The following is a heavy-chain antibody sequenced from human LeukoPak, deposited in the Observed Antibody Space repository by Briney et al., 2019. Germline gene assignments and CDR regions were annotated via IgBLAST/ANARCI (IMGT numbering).Heavy chain of an antibody. CDR1: AFSFSNYA. D-gene: IGHD1-1*01. V-gene: IGHV3-23*01. CDR2: GRGGGET. Sequence: GGSLRLSCAASAFSFSNYAMGWVRQAPARGPGWVSSGRGGGETFYEDSVKGQFTPSETDSRNTVYLQLNKLRVEDTAIYYCAKANWVSNADAVWWGQGTQVTVSS. CDR3: AKANWVSNADAVW. J-gene: IGHJ4*02.